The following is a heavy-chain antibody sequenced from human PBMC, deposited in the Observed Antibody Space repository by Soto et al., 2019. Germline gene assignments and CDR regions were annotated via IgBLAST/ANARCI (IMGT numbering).Heavy chain of an antibody. CDR2: ISGPGTIT. Sequence: EVQLLESGGGLVQPGGSLRLSCAASGSSFSSYAMNWVRQAPGKGLEWVSSISGPGTITYYADSVKGRFTISRDNSKDTLYMQMNSLSVEDTAVYYGAKGGFWVHYGMDVWGQGTTVTVSS. J-gene: IGHJ6*02. V-gene: IGHV3-23*01. CDR3: AKGGFWVHYGMDV. CDR1: GSSFSSYA. D-gene: IGHD3-16*01.